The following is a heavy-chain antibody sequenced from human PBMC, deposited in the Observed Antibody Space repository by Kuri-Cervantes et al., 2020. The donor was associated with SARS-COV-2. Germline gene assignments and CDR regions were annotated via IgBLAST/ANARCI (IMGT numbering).Heavy chain of an antibody. J-gene: IGHJ4*02. CDR2: INWNGGST. Sequence: LSLTCAASGFTFSSYAMSWVRQAPGKGLEWVSGINWNGGSTGYADSVKGRFTISRDNAKNSLYLQMNSLRAEDTAVYYCARGKPFDYWGQGTLVTVSS. CDR3: ARGKPFDY. CDR1: GFTFSSYA. V-gene: IGHV3-20*04.